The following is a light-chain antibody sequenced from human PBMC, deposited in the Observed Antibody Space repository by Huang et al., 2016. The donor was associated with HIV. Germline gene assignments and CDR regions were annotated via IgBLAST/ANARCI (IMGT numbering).Light chain of an antibody. Sequence: EVVLTQSPATLSLSPGERATLSCRASQSVTKYLAWYQQKPGQPPRLLIYDASDRATGVPARCSGSGSGTDFTLTISSLEPEDFAVYYCQQRGNWPPVTFGGGTKVEIK. CDR1: QSVTKY. CDR3: QQRGNWPPVT. V-gene: IGKV3-11*01. CDR2: DAS. J-gene: IGKJ4*01.